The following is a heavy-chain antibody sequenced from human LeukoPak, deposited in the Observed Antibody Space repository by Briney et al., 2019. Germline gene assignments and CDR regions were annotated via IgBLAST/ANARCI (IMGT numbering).Heavy chain of an antibody. CDR1: GGSISTGSYY. CDR2: ISYSGTT. CDR3: GGSSGGVPFDY. Sequence: SETLSLTCTVSGGSISTGSYYWGWVRQPPGKGLEYIGSISYSGTTYYNPSLKSRVTISVDTSKNHFSLNLSSVSAADTAVYYCGGSSGGVPFDYWGQGTLVTVSS. V-gene: IGHV4-39*02. J-gene: IGHJ4*02. D-gene: IGHD3-16*01.